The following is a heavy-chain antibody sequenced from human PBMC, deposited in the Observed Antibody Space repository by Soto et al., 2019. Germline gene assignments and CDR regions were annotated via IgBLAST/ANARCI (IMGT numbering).Heavy chain of an antibody. CDR1: GYTFTSYC. V-gene: IGHV1-18*04. CDR3: ARAGSTYYYDSSGVDY. Sequence: GASVKVSCKASGYTFTSYCISWVRQAPGQGLEWMGWISAYNGNTNYAQKLQGRVTMTTDTSTSTAYMELRSLRSDDTAVYYCARAGSTYYYDSSGVDYWGQGTLVTVSS. CDR2: ISAYNGNT. J-gene: IGHJ4*02. D-gene: IGHD3-22*01.